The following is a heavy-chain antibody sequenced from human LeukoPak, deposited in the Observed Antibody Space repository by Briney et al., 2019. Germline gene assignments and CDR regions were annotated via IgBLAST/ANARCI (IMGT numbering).Heavy chain of an antibody. V-gene: IGHV3-15*01. CDR3: STAPHLLMATIGDYYYYYVDV. Sequence: NPGGSLRLSCAASGFTFSNAWMSWVRQAPGKGLEWVGRIKSKTDGGTTDYAAPVKGRFTISRDDSKNTLYLQMNSLKTEDTAVYYCSTAPHLLMATIGDYYYYYVDVWGKGTTVTVSS. CDR2: IKSKTDGGTT. J-gene: IGHJ6*03. CDR1: GFTFSNAW. D-gene: IGHD5-24*01.